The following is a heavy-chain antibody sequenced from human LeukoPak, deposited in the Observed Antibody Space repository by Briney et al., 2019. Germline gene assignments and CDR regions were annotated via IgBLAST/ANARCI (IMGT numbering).Heavy chain of an antibody. CDR1: GGTFSSYA. CDR3: ARASSYGYLRPYYFDY. J-gene: IGHJ4*02. D-gene: IGHD5-18*01. V-gene: IGHV1-69*13. CDR2: IIPIFGTA. Sequence: GASVKVSCKASGGTFSSYAISWVRQAPGQGLEWMGGIIPIFGTANYAQKFQGRVTITADESTSTAYMKLSSLRSEDTAVYYCARASSYGYLRPYYFDYWGQGTLVTASS.